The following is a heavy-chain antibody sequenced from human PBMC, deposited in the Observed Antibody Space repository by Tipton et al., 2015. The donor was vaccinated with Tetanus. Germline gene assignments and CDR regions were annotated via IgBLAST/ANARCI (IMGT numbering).Heavy chain of an antibody. CDR1: GYTFTSYG. Sequence: QSGAEVKKPGASVKVSCKASGYTFTSYGISWVRQAPGQGLEWMRWISAYNGNTNYAQKLQGRVTMTTDTSTSTAYMEMRSLRSDDTAVYYCARGASYGPDYYYGMDVWGQGTTVTVSS. J-gene: IGHJ6*02. V-gene: IGHV1-18*01. CDR3: ARGASYGPDYYYGMDV. D-gene: IGHD5-18*01. CDR2: ISAYNGNT.